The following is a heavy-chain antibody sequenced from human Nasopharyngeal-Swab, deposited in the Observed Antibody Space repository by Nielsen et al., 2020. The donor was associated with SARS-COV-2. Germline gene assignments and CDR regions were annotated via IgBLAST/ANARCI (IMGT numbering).Heavy chain of an antibody. J-gene: IGHJ6*02. CDR1: GYTFTSSD. Sequence: ASVKVSCKASGYTFTSSDINWVRQATGQGLEWMGWMNPNSGNTGYAQKFKGRVTMTRYTSTSTVFMDLSSLRSEDTAVYYCARRGRCSGSSCDMDVWGQGTTVTVSS. CDR2: MNPNSGNT. V-gene: IGHV1-8*01. CDR3: ARRGRCSGSSCDMDV. D-gene: IGHD2-2*01.